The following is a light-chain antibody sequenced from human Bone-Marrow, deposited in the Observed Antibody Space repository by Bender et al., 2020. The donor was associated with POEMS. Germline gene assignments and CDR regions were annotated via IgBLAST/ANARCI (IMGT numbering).Light chain of an antibody. V-gene: IGLV2-8*01. J-gene: IGLJ2*01. Sequence: QSALTQPPSASGSPGQSVTISCTGTGSDIGGYNSVSWYQQHPGKAPRLLISAVSWRPSGVPDRFSGSKSGNTASLTVSGLQADDEAYYYCSSYAGYNNFVFGGGTKLTVL. CDR2: AVS. CDR3: SSYAGYNNFV. CDR1: GSDIGGYNS.